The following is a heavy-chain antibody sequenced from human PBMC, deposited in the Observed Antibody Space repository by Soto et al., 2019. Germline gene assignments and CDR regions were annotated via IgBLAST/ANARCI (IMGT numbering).Heavy chain of an antibody. V-gene: IGHV3-30*18. J-gene: IGHJ4*02. CDR1: GFTFSSYG. D-gene: IGHD1-26*01. CDR3: AKDQGGSSGGLDY. Sequence: PGGSLRLSCAASGFTFSSYGMHWVRQAPGKGLEWVAVISYDGSNKYYADSVKGRFTISRDNSKNTLYLQMNSLRAEDTAVYYCAKDQGGSSGGLDYWGQGTLVTVSS. CDR2: ISYDGSNK.